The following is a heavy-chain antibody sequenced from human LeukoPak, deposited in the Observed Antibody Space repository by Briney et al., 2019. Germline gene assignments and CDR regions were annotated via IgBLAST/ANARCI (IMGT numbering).Heavy chain of an antibody. Sequence: SETLSLTCAVYGGSFSGYYWSWIRQPPGKGLEWIGEINHSGSTNYNPSLKSRVTISVDTSKNQFSLKLSSVTAADTAVYYCARVVVVAAKAFDYWGQGTLVTVSS. V-gene: IGHV4-34*01. J-gene: IGHJ4*02. D-gene: IGHD2-15*01. CDR3: ARVVVVAAKAFDY. CDR1: GGSFSGYY. CDR2: INHSGST.